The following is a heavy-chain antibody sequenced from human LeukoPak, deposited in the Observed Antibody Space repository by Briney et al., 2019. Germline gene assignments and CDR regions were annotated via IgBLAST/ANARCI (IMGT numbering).Heavy chain of an antibody. CDR3: ARVASITMVRSYASRGPMDV. V-gene: IGHV1-46*01. CDR1: GYTFTSYY. CDR2: INPSGGST. J-gene: IGHJ6*02. D-gene: IGHD3-10*01. Sequence: ASVKVSCKASGYTFTSYYMHWVRQAPGQGLEWMGIINPSGGSTSYAQKFQGRVTMTRDTSTSTVYMELSSLRSEDTAVYYCARVASITMVRSYASRGPMDVWGQGTTVTVSS.